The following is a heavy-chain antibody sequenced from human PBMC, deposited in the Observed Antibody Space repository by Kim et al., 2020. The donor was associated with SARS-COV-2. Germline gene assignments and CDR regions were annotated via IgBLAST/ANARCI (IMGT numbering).Heavy chain of an antibody. D-gene: IGHD3-3*01. Sequence: ASVKVSCKASGYTFTSYAMNWVRQAPGQGLEWMGWINTNTGNPTYAQGFTGRFVFSLDTSVSTAYLQISSLKAEDTAVYYCARDHPLRFLEWLLGPDYYYYGMDVWGQGTTVTVSS. CDR2: INTNTGNP. CDR1: GYTFTSYA. CDR3: ARDHPLRFLEWLLGPDYYYYGMDV. V-gene: IGHV7-4-1*02. J-gene: IGHJ6*02.